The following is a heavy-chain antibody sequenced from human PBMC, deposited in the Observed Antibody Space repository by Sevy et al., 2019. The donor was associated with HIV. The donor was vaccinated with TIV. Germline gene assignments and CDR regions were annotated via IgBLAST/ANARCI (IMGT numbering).Heavy chain of an antibody. CDR1: GYTLTQLS. V-gene: IGHV1-24*01. J-gene: IGHJ4*01. CDR2: FDPEDGET. Sequence: ASVKVSCKVSGYTLTQLSMNWVRQAPGKGLEWMGSFDPEDGETIYAQKFQGRVTMTEDRSTDTAYMDLSSLRSEDTAVYYCATTKDYYESSGYPFDYWGHGTLVTVSS. D-gene: IGHD3-22*01. CDR3: ATTKDYYESSGYPFDY.